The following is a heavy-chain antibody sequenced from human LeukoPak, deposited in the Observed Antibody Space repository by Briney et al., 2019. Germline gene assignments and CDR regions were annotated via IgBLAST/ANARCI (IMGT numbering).Heavy chain of an antibody. D-gene: IGHD6-19*01. CDR3: ARSTVPGTRKIDC. CDR1: GGSISSTNYY. J-gene: IGHJ4*02. V-gene: IGHV4-39*01. Sequence: PSETLSLTCTVSGGSISSTNYYWGWIRQPPGKGLEWIGSIYYTGSTYYNPSLKGRVTISVDTSKNQFSLKLSSVTAADTAVYYCARSTVPGTRKIDCWGQGTLVTVSS. CDR2: IYYTGST.